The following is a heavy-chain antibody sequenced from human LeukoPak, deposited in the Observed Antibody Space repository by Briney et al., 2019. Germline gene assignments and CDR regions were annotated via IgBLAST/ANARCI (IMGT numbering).Heavy chain of an antibody. J-gene: IGHJ4*02. Sequence: ASVKVSCKASGYTFTSYGISWVRQAPGQGLEWMGWISAYNGNTNYAQKLQGRVTMTTDTSTSTAYMELRSLRSDDTAVYYCARGRYGSGNYYNLFDYWGQGTLVTVSS. V-gene: IGHV1-18*01. CDR2: ISAYNGNT. D-gene: IGHD3-10*01. CDR3: ARGRYGSGNYYNLFDY. CDR1: GYTFTSYG.